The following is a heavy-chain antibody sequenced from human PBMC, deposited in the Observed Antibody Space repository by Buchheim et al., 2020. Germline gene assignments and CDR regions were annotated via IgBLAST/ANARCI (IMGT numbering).Heavy chain of an antibody. J-gene: IGHJ4*02. D-gene: IGHD5-18*01. CDR3: AKSQTWRELWHFDY. CDR1: GFTFSSYA. Sequence: EVQLLESGGGLVQPGGSLRLSCAASGFTFSSYAMSWVRQGPGKGLEWVSGISGSGGSTNYAASVKGRFTISRDTSKNTLYLEMDSLRAEDTAVDYCAKSQTWRELWHFDYWGQGAL. V-gene: IGHV3-23*01. CDR2: ISGSGGST.